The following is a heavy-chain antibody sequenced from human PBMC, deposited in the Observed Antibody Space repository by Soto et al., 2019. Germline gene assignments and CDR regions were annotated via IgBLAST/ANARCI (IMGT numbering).Heavy chain of an antibody. D-gene: IGHD4-17*01. CDR2: INPNSGGT. CDR3: ARTVTTGYGMDV. Sequence: GAAVNVSCKSCVYTFTGYYMHGVRQAPGRGREWMGWINPNSGGTNYEQKFQGWVTITRDTSISTAYMELSRMSSDDTAVSYCARTVTTGYGMDVWGQGTTVTVSS. CDR1: VYTFTGYY. J-gene: IGHJ6*02. V-gene: IGHV1-2*04.